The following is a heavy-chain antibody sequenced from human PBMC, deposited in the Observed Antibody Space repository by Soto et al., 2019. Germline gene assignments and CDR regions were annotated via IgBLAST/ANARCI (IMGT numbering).Heavy chain of an antibody. V-gene: IGHV4-39*07. CDR3: ARDRRGVGATEYYYYGMDV. J-gene: IGHJ6*02. D-gene: IGHD1-26*01. Sequence: SETLSLTCTVSGGSISSSSYYWGWIRQPPGKGLEWIGSIYYGGSTYYNPSLKSRVTISVDTSKNQFSLKLSSVTAADTAVYYCARDRRGVGATEYYYYGMDVWGQGTTVTVSS. CDR2: IYYGGST. CDR1: GGSISSSSYY.